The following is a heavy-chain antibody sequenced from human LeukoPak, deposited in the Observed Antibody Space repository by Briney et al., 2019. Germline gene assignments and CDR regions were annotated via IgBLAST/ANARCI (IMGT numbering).Heavy chain of an antibody. CDR3: AREGRRYCSSTSCSPY. J-gene: IGHJ4*02. D-gene: IGHD2-2*01. Sequence: SETLSLTCAVYGGSFSGYYWSWIRQPPGKGLEWIGEINHSGSTNYNPSLKSRVTISVDTSKNQFSLKLSSVTAADTAVYYCAREGRRYCSSTSCSPYWGQGTLVTVSS. V-gene: IGHV4-34*01. CDR2: INHSGST. CDR1: GGSFSGYY.